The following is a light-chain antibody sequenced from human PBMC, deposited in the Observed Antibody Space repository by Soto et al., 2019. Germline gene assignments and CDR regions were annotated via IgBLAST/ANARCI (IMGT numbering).Light chain of an antibody. J-gene: IGKJ1*01. CDR3: QQYYCYPPT. Sequence: AIRMTQSPSSFSASTGDRVTITCRASQGISSYLAWYQQQPGQAPKLLIYAASTLQSGVPSRFSGSGSGTDLTLTSSSLQSEDFATYYCQQYYCYPPTFGQGTKVEIK. CDR2: AAS. V-gene: IGKV1-8*01. CDR1: QGISSY.